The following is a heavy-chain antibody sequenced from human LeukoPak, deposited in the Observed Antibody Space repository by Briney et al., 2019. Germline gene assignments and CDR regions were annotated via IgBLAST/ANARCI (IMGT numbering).Heavy chain of an antibody. D-gene: IGHD4/OR15-4a*01. CDR3: ARVALGNYGEYDS. V-gene: IGHV3-72*01. CDR2: ITNKNDKYNA. Sequence: GGSLRLSCAASGFTFSSYWMSWVRQAPGKGLEWVGRITNKNDKYNAHYAASVRGRFIISRDDSRNSMSLQMNSLKTEDAAVYYCARVALGNYGEYDSWGQGTLVIVSS. CDR1: GFTFSSYW. J-gene: IGHJ4*02.